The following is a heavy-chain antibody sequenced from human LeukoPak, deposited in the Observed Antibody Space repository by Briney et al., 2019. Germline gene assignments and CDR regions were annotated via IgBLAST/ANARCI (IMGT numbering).Heavy chain of an antibody. Sequence: SETPSLTCTVSGGSISSYYWSWIRQPPGKGPEWIGYIYYSGSTNYDPSLKSRVTISVDTSKNQFSLKLSSVTAADTAVYYCARGRGSYYFDYWGQGTLVTVSS. V-gene: IGHV4-59*01. CDR2: IYYSGST. CDR3: ARGRGSYYFDY. J-gene: IGHJ4*02. CDR1: GGSISSYY.